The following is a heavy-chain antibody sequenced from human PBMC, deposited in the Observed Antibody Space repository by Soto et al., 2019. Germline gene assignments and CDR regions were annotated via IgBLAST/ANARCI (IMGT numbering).Heavy chain of an antibody. D-gene: IGHD2-2*03. CDR1: GYTFTLYD. CDR3: ARASYLDPAFDI. V-gene: IGHV1-8*01. J-gene: IGHJ3*02. Sequence: QVQLVQSVAEVKSPGASEKVSCKASGYTFTLYDFNGLRQTPGQGLEWMGWVNPNSGNTDYAQKFQGSVTMTRNTSIRTAYMELSSLRSEDTAVYYCARASYLDPAFDIWGQGTLVTFSS. CDR2: VNPNSGNT.